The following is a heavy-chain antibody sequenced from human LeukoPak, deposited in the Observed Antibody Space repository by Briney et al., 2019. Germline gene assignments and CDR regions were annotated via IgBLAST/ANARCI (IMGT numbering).Heavy chain of an antibody. V-gene: IGHV3-30*02. J-gene: IGHJ4*02. Sequence: PGGSLRLSCAASGFTFSSYGMHWVRHAPGKGLEWVAFIRYDGSNKYYADSVKGRFTISRDNSKNTLYLQMNSLRAEDTAVYYCAKDTVDTAMVKSPEGLVDYWGQGTLVTVSS. CDR2: IRYDGSNK. CDR3: AKDTVDTAMVKSPEGLVDY. D-gene: IGHD5-18*01. CDR1: GFTFSSYG.